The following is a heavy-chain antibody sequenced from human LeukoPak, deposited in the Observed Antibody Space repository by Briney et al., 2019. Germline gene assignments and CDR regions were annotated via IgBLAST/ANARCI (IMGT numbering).Heavy chain of an antibody. V-gene: IGHV3-7*01. CDR1: GFSLSSYA. J-gene: IGHJ5*02. Sequence: GGSLRLSCTVSGFSLSSYALSWVRQAPGKGLEWVANIKKDGSEKKYVDSVKGRFTISRDNAENLLYLEMNSLRAEDTAVYYCAREGGNGWYSGWFDPWGQGILVTVSS. CDR2: IKKDGSEK. CDR3: AREGGNGWYSGWFDP. D-gene: IGHD6-19*01.